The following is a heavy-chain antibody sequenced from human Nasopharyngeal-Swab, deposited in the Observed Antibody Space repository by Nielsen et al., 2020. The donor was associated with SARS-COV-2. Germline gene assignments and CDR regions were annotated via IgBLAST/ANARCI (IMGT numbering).Heavy chain of an antibody. D-gene: IGHD4-17*01. CDR2: INHSGST. Sequence: SETLSLTCAVYGGSFSGYSWSWIRQPPGKGLEWMGEINHSGSTNYNPSLKSRVTISVDTSKNQLSLKLSSVTAADTAVYYCARQDYVFDYWGQGTLVTVSS. J-gene: IGHJ4*02. V-gene: IGHV4-34*01. CDR1: GGSFSGYS. CDR3: ARQDYVFDY.